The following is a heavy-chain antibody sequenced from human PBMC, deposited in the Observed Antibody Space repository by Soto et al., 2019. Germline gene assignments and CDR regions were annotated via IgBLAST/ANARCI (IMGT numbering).Heavy chain of an antibody. J-gene: IGHJ4*02. CDR3: ARISCSGGSCYFDFDH. V-gene: IGHV1-46*01. CDR1: GGTFSSYA. CDR2: INPSGDHT. D-gene: IGHD2-15*01. Sequence: ASVKVSCKASGGTFSSYAISWVRQAPGQGLEWVGIINPSGDHTNYAQKFRGRVTMTRDTSTSTVYMELRSLRSEDTAVYFCARISCSGGSCYFDFDHWGQGTLVTVSS.